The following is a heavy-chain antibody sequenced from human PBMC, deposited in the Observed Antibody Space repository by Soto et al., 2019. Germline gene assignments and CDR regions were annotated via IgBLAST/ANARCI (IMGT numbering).Heavy chain of an antibody. J-gene: IGHJ6*03. V-gene: IGHV3-23*01. Sequence: EVQLSESGGGLVQPGGSLRLSCAASGFTFSSYAMNWVRQAPGKGLEWVSAISRTGGNTYYADSVKGRFTSSRDNSKNTLYLQTNSLRAEDTAVYYCAKDPLYNWNDEVSYYYYMDVWGKGTTVTVSS. D-gene: IGHD1-1*01. CDR3: AKDPLYNWNDEVSYYYYMDV. CDR2: ISRTGGNT. CDR1: GFTFSSYA.